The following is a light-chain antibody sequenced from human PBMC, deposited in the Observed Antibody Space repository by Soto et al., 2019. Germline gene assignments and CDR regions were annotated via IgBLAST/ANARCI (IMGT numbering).Light chain of an antibody. CDR2: RNN. CDR3: AAWDDSLSGGVV. CDR1: SSNIGSNY. V-gene: IGLV1-47*01. J-gene: IGLJ2*01. Sequence: QSVLTQPPSASGTPGQRVTISCSGSSSNIGSNYVYWYQQLPGTAPKLLIYRNNQRPSGVPDRFSGSKSGTSAYLAISGLRSEDEADYYCAAWDDSLSGGVVFGGGTKLTVL.